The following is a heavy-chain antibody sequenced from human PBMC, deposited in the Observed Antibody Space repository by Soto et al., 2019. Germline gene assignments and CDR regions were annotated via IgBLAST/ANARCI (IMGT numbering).Heavy chain of an antibody. CDR1: GFTFSSYS. D-gene: IGHD6-19*01. CDR2: ISSSSSYI. J-gene: IGHJ4*02. V-gene: IGHV3-21*01. CDR3: ARDLIAVAGPPDY. Sequence: PGGSLRLSCAASGFTFSSYSMNWVRQAPGKGLEWVSSISSSSSYIYYADSVKGRFTISRDNAKNSLYLQMNSLRAEDTAVYYCARDLIAVAGPPDYWGQGTLVTVSS.